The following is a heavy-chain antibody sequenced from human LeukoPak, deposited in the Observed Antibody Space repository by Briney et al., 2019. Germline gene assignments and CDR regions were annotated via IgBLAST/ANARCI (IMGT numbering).Heavy chain of an antibody. CDR2: IYSGGST. D-gene: IGHD3-10*01. CDR3: VRAKPKNMVRGLIMRRESRYYFDY. V-gene: IGHV3-53*01. J-gene: IGHJ4*02. CDR1: GFTFSSYG. Sequence: GGSLRLSCAASGFTFSSYGMSWVRQAPGKGLEWVSVIYSGGSTYYADSVKGRFTISRDNSKSTLYIQMNSLRAEDTAVYYCVRAKPKNMVRGLIMRRESRYYFDYWGQGTLVTVSS.